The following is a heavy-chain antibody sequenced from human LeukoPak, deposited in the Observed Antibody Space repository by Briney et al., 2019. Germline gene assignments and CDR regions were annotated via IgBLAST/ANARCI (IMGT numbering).Heavy chain of an antibody. CDR1: GGSLSSGGYS. CDR2: IYHSGST. J-gene: IGHJ4*02. CDR3: ARGILGYCSGGSCQRTLSFDY. D-gene: IGHD2-15*01. Sequence: SQTLSLTCAVSGGSLSSGGYSWSWIRQPPGRGLEWIGYIYHSGSTYYNPSLKSRVTISVDRSKNQFSLKLSSVTAADTAVYYCARGILGYCSGGSCQRTLSFDYWGQGTLVTVSS. V-gene: IGHV4-30-2*01.